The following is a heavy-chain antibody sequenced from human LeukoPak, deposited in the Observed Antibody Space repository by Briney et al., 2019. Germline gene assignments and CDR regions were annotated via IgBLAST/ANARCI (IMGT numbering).Heavy chain of an antibody. D-gene: IGHD3-22*01. Sequence: GGSLRLSCAASGFTFSSYSMNWVRQAPGKGLEWVSSISSSSSYIYYADSVKGRLTISRDNAKNSLYLQMNSLRAEDTAVYYCSLGMYYYDSSGSQLDYWGQGTLVTVSS. CDR1: GFTFSSYS. CDR3: SLGMYYYDSSGSQLDY. CDR2: ISSSSSYI. V-gene: IGHV3-21*01. J-gene: IGHJ4*02.